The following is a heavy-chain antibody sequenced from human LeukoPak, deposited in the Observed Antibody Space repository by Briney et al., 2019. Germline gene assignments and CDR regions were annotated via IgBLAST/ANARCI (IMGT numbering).Heavy chain of an antibody. CDR1: GGSISSYY. D-gene: IGHD2-21*01. J-gene: IGHJ4*02. V-gene: IGHV4-59*01. CDR2: IYYSGST. Sequence: PSETLSLTCTVSGGSISSYYWSWIRQPPGKGLEWIGYIYYSGSTNYNPSLKSRVTISVDTSKNQFSLKLSSVTAADTAVYYCARVPPNGIRAYYFDYWGQGTLVTVSS. CDR3: ARVPPNGIRAYYFDY.